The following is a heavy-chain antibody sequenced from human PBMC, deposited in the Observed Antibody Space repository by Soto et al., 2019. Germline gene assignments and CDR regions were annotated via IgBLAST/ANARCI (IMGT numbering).Heavy chain of an antibody. CDR1: GGSVSSGNYY. D-gene: IGHD3-3*01. J-gene: IGHJ4*02. CDR3: ARGVGVVTFFDY. V-gene: IGHV4-61*01. Sequence: QVQRQESGPGLVKPSETLSLTCTVSGGSVSSGNYYWSWIRQPPGKGLEWIGYIYYSGSTNFNPSLKSRVNISVDTSKNQFSLKLSSVTAADTAVYYCARGVGVVTFFDYWGQGTLVNVS. CDR2: IYYSGST.